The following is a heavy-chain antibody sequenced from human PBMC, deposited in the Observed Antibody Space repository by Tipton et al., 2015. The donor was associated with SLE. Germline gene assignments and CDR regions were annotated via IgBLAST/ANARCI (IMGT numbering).Heavy chain of an antibody. CDR3: ARDGGITMVQGVIITRWFDP. V-gene: IGHV1-69*09. Sequence: QLVQSGAEVKKPGSSVKVSCKASGGTFSSYAISWVRQAPGQGLEWMGGIIPILGIANYAQKFQGRVTITADKSTSTAYMELRSLRSEDTAVYYCARDGGITMVQGVIITRWFDPWGQGTLVTVSS. CDR2: IIPILGIA. D-gene: IGHD3-10*01. J-gene: IGHJ5*02. CDR1: GGTFSSYA.